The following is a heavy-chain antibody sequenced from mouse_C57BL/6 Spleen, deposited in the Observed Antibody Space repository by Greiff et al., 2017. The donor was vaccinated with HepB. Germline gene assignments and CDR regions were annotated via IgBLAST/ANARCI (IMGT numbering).Heavy chain of an antibody. CDR3: ARRGELNPYGGFAY. Sequence: QVQLQQPGAELVRPGSSVKLSCKASGYTFTSYWMHWVKQRPIQGLEWIGNIDPSDSETHYNQKFKDKATLTVDKSSSTAYMQLSSLTSEDSAVYYCARRGELNPYGGFAYWGQGTLVTVSA. D-gene: IGHD1-1*01. J-gene: IGHJ3*01. CDR2: IDPSDSET. CDR1: GYTFTSYW. V-gene: IGHV1-52*01.